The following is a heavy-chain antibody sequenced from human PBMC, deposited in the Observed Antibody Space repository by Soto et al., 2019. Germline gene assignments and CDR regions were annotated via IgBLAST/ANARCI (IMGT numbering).Heavy chain of an antibody. Sequence: QVQLVESGGGVVQPGRSLRLSCAASGFTFSSYGMHWVRQAPGKGLEWVAVISYDGSNKYYADSVKGRFTISRDNSKNTLYLQMNSLRAEDTAVYYCAKDWHGLALAGSPTFGYWGQGTLVTVSS. CDR2: ISYDGSNK. J-gene: IGHJ4*02. CDR3: AKDWHGLALAGSPTFGY. CDR1: GFTFSSYG. V-gene: IGHV3-30*18. D-gene: IGHD6-19*01.